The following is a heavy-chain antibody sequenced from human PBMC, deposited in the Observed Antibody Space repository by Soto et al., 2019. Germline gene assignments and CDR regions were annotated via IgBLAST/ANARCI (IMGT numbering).Heavy chain of an antibody. D-gene: IGHD3-3*01. CDR3: ARAGILFSGVIVFYGMDV. Sequence: QVQLVQAGAEVKKPGASVKVSFKASGYSFTRHDINWVRQAPGQGLEWMGWINPSSGNTGYAQRFLGRLTMTTDTSTSTSYMELSGLKSEDTAIYYCARAGILFSGVIVFYGMDVWGQGTTVTVPS. CDR1: GYSFTRHD. CDR2: INPSSGNT. J-gene: IGHJ6*02. V-gene: IGHV1-8*01.